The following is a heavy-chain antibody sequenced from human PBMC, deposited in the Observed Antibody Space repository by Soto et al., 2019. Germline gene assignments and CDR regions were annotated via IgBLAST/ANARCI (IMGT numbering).Heavy chain of an antibody. Sequence: PGGSLRLSCAASGFTFSSYAMSWVRQAPGKGLEWVSAISGSGGSTYYADSVKGRFTISRDNSKNTLYLQMNSLRAEDTAVYYCAKATHFSDYYYYYGMDVWGQGTTVTVSS. J-gene: IGHJ6*02. CDR3: AKATHFSDYYYYYGMDV. V-gene: IGHV3-23*01. CDR2: ISGSGGST. D-gene: IGHD5-12*01. CDR1: GFTFSSYA.